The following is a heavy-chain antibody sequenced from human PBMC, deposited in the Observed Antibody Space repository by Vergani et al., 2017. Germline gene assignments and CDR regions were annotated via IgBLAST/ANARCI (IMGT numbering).Heavy chain of an antibody. CDR3: VRARCSGPCFMSNLFDS. CDR2: IKSDGSIT. Sequence: EVQLVESGGGLIHPGGSLRLSCEGSGFSFSGYWMHWVRQSPEKGLVWVSRIKSDGSITNYADSVKGRFTISRDNAKNTLYLEMNSLGGDDTAIYYCVRARCSGPCFMSNLFDSWGQGTLVTVSS. D-gene: IGHD5-12*01. V-gene: IGHV3-74*01. CDR1: GFSFSGYW. J-gene: IGHJ5*01.